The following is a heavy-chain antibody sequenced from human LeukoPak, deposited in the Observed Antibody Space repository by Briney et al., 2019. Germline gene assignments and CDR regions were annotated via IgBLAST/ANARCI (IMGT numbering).Heavy chain of an antibody. CDR3: AKDTRRGSGVKDGFEF. D-gene: IGHD3-10*01. CDR1: GFTFFDYA. Sequence: PGGSLRLSCAASGFTFFDYAMTWVRQAPGKGLEWVSALSGGGDKSFYADSVKGRFTISRDNSKNMLFLQMNSLRAEDTAVYFCAKDTRRGSGVKDGFEFWGHGTMVTVSP. J-gene: IGHJ3*01. V-gene: IGHV3-23*01. CDR2: LSGGGDKS.